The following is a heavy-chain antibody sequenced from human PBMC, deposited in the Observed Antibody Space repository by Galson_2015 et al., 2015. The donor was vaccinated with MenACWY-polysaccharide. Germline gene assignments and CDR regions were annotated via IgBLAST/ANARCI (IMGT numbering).Heavy chain of an antibody. D-gene: IGHD1-26*01. Sequence: GGANRNPSLESRVTISIDTSKNQFSLRLNSVTAADTAMYYCAREPTYSGSFGWFDSWGQGTLVTVSP. CDR2: GGA. V-gene: IGHV4-59*01. CDR3: AREPTYSGSFGWFDS. J-gene: IGHJ5*01.